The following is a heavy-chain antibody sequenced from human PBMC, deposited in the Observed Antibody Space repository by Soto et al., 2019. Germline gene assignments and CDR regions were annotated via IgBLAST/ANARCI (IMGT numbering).Heavy chain of an antibody. Sequence: ASVEVSCKASGYTFTGYYIHWVRQAPGQGLEGMGWINPNSGGTNYAQKFQGWVTMTRDTSISAAYMELSRLRSDDTAVYYCASSSLAPGNPVAGRDYHYYGMDVWGQGTMMAVYS. CDR3: ASSSLAPGNPVAGRDYHYYGMDV. J-gene: IGHJ6*02. CDR1: GYTFTGYY. D-gene: IGHD6-19*01. CDR2: INPNSGGT. V-gene: IGHV1-2*04.